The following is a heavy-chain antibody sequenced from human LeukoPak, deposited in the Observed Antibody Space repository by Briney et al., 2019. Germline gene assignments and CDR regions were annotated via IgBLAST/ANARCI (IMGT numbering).Heavy chain of an antibody. CDR2: FDPEDGET. CDR1: GYTLTELS. D-gene: IGHD3-10*01. CDR3: ATGYYGSGSYPREGPYFDY. V-gene: IGHV1-24*01. J-gene: IGHJ4*02. Sequence: ASVKVSCKVSGYTLTELSMHWVRQAPGKGLEWMGGFDPEDGETIYAQKFQGRVTMTEDTSTDTAYMELSSLRSEDTAVYYCATGYYGSGSYPREGPYFDYWGQGTLVTVSS.